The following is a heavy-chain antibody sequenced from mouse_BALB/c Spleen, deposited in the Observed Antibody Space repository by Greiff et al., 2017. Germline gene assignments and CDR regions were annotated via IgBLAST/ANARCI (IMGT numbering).Heavy chain of an antibody. CDR3: ARVGEEGWYFDV. Sequence: EVKLMESGGGLVKPGGSLKLSCAASGFTFSSYAMSWVRQTPEKRLEWVASISSGGSTYYTDSVKGRFTISRDNARNILYLQMSSLRSEDTAMYYCARVGEEGWYFDVWGAGTTVTVSS. CDR2: ISSGGST. CDR1: GFTFSSYA. J-gene: IGHJ1*01. V-gene: IGHV5-6-5*01.